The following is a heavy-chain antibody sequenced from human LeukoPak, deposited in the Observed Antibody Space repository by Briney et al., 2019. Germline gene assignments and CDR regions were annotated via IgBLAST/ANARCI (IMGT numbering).Heavy chain of an antibody. V-gene: IGHV1-2*02. D-gene: IGHD3-22*01. Sequence: ASVKVSCKASGYTFTCYYMHWVRQAPGQGQEWMGWINPNSGGTNYAQKFQGRGTMTRDTAISKAYMELRRLRYDDRDVDYCASSRLGFYSDSSGPTGWFDHWGQGTLVTVSS. CDR2: INPNSGGT. CDR3: ASSRLGFYSDSSGPTGWFDH. J-gene: IGHJ5*02. CDR1: GYTFTCYY.